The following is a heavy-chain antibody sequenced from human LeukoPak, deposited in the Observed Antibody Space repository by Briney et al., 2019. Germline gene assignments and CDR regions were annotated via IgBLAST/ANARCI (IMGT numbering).Heavy chain of an antibody. Sequence: ASVKVSCKASGYTFTGYYMHWVRQAPGQGLEWMGWINPNSGGTNYARKFQGRVTMTRDTSISTAYMELSRLRSDDTAVYYCARDQGHTGNWFDPWGQGTLVTVSS. V-gene: IGHV1-2*02. D-gene: IGHD1-14*01. CDR3: ARDQGHTGNWFDP. CDR1: GYTFTGYY. J-gene: IGHJ5*02. CDR2: INPNSGGT.